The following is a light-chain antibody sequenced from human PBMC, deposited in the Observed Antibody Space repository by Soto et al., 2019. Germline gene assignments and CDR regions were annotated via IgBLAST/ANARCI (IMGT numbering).Light chain of an antibody. J-gene: IGKJ5*01. V-gene: IGKV3-11*01. CDR2: DVS. CDR3: QKRSNWPIT. Sequence: EIVLTQSPATLSLSPGERGTLSCRASQSVSSQLAWYQQKTGQAPRILIYDVSNRATGIPDRLRGSGSGTDLTLTISRLEPEDFAVYYCQKRSNWPITXGQGTRLDI. CDR1: QSVSSQ.